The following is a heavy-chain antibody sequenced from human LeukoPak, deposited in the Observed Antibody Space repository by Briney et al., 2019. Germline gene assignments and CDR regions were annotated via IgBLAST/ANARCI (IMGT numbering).Heavy chain of an antibody. J-gene: IGHJ5*01. D-gene: IGHD6-19*01. CDR1: GDIVSSDCAA. CDR3: ARAVAGTEGWFNS. CDR2: TYYRSKWYN. V-gene: IGHV6-1*01. Sequence: SQTLSLTCAISGDIVSSDCAAWSWIRQSPSRGLEWLGRTYYRSKWYNDYAVSVKSRITINPDTSKNQFSLQLNSVTPEDTAVYYCARAVAGTEGWFNSWGQGTLVTVSS.